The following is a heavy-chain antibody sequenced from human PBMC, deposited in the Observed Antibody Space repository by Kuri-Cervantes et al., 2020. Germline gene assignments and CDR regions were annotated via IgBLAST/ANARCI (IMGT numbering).Heavy chain of an antibody. D-gene: IGHD6-13*01. Sequence: SETLSLTCTVSGGSISSSSYYWGWIRQPPGKGLEWIGSIYYSGSTYYNPSLKSRVTISVDTSKNRFSLKLSSVTAADTAVYYCARGLSVAAGKDGWFDPWGQGTLVTVSS. CDR1: GGSISSSSYY. CDR3: ARGLSVAAGKDGWFDP. V-gene: IGHV4-39*07. CDR2: IYYSGST. J-gene: IGHJ5*02.